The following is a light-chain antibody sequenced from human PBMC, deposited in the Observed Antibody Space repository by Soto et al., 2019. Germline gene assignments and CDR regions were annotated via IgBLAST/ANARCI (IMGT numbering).Light chain of an antibody. V-gene: IGLV2-14*01. CDR2: DVS. CDR1: SSDVGGYNY. J-gene: IGLJ2*01. CDR3: SSYTSSSPLVV. Sequence: QSALTQPASVSGSPGQSITISCTGTSSDVGGYNYVSWYQQHPGKAPKLMIYDVSNRPSGVSNLFSGSKSGNTASLTISGLQAEDEADYSCSSYTSSSPLVVFGGGTKLTVL.